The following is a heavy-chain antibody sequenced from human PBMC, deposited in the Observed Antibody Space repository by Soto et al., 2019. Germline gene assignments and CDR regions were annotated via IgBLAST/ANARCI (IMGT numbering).Heavy chain of an antibody. D-gene: IGHD5-18*01. V-gene: IGHV3-23*01. Sequence: GGSLRLSCAASGFTFSSYAMSWVRQAPGKGLEWVSAISGSGGSTYYADSVKGRFTISRDNSKNTLYLQMNSLRAEDTAVYYCAKGLTAMVTDYYYGMDVWGQGTTVTVSS. CDR3: AKGLTAMVTDYYYGMDV. J-gene: IGHJ6*02. CDR2: ISGSGGST. CDR1: GFTFSSYA.